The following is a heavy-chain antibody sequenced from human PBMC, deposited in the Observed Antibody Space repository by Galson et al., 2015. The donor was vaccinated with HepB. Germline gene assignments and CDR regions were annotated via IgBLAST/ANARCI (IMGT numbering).Heavy chain of an antibody. V-gene: IGHV1-18*04. Sequence: SVKVSCKASGYTFTSYGISWVRQAPGQGLEWMGWISAYNGNTNYAQKLQGRVTMTTDTSTSTAYMELRSLRSDDTAVYYCAREGKRYDILTGYYKREGWFDPWGQGTLVTVSS. J-gene: IGHJ5*02. CDR3: AREGKRYDILTGYYKREGWFDP. CDR2: ISAYNGNT. D-gene: IGHD3-9*01. CDR1: GYTFTSYG.